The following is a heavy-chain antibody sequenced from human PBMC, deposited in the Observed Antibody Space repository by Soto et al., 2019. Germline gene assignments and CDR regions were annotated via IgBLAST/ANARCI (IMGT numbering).Heavy chain of an antibody. V-gene: IGHV3-30*04. CDR3: ARDGPAAGDGYYYYGMDV. J-gene: IGHJ6*02. Sequence: GGSLRLSCAASGFTFSSYAMHWVRQAPGKGLEWVAVISYDGSNKYYADSVKGRFTISRDNSKNTLYLQMNSLRAEDTAVYYCARDGPAAGDGYYYYGMDVWGQGTTVTVSS. CDR2: ISYDGSNK. CDR1: GFTFSSYA.